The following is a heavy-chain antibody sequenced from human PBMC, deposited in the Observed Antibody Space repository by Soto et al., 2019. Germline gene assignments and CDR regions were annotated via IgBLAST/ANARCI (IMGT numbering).Heavy chain of an antibody. Sequence: QVQLVESGGGVVQPGRSLRLSCAASGFTFSSYGMHWVRQAPGKGLEWVAVIWYDGSNKYYADSVKGRFTISRDNSKNTMYLQMNSLRGEDTAVYDCASDCLVVPPRVIDYWGQGTLVTVSS. CDR2: IWYDGSNK. CDR1: GFTFSSYG. J-gene: IGHJ4*02. D-gene: IGHD2-2*01. V-gene: IGHV3-33*01. CDR3: ASDCLVVPPRVIDY.